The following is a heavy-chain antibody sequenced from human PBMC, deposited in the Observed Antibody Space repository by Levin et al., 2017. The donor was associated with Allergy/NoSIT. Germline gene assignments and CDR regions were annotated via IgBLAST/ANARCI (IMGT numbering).Heavy chain of an antibody. CDR2: TYSGGTT. V-gene: IGHV3-53*01. CDR1: GFVVSRNH. D-gene: IGHD1-1*01. Sequence: GGSLRLSCTASGFVVSRNHMSWVRQAPGKGLEWLSVTYSGGTTYFRDSVKGRFTIVRDNYKNTLYLQMESLRVEDTAIYYCARDNFDTPGELDYWGQGTLVTFSS. J-gene: IGHJ4*02. CDR3: ARDNFDTPGELDY.